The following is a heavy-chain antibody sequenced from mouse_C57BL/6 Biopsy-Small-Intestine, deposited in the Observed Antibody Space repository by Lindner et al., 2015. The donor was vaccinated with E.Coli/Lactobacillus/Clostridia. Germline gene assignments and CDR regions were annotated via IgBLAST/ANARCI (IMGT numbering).Heavy chain of an antibody. CDR1: GYAFSSYW. D-gene: IGHD1-1*01. V-gene: IGHV1-80*01. CDR2: IYPGDGDT. CDR3: ARRDYGSSYGYFDV. J-gene: IGHJ1*03. Sequence: LQESGAELVKPGASVKISCKGSGYAFSSYWMNWVKQRPGKGLEWIGQIYPGDGDTNYNGKFKGKATLTADKSSSTAYMQLSSLTSEDSAVYFCARRDYGSSYGYFDVWGTGTTVTVSS.